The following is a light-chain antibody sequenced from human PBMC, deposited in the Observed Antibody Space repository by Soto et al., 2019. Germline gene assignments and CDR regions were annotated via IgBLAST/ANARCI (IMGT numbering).Light chain of an antibody. J-gene: IGLJ1*01. V-gene: IGLV6-57*04. CDR2: EDN. CDR3: CSYEGGFIHV. CDR1: SGSIASNY. Sequence: NFMLTQPHSVSESPGKTVTISCTRSSGSIASNYVQWYQQRPGSAPTTVIYEDNQRPSGVPDRFSGSKSGNTASLTISGLQAEDEADYYCCSYEGGFIHVFESGTKLTVL.